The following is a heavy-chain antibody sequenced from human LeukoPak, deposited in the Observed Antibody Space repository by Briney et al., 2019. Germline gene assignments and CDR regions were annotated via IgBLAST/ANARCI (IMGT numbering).Heavy chain of an antibody. CDR2: IHPSGGGT. CDR3: ASDRFYFGV. CDR1: GYTFTSYF. J-gene: IGHJ4*02. Sequence: ASVKVSCKASGYTFTSYFMHWVRQGPGHGLEWMGVIHPSGGGTKYSQKFQGRVTMTRDTSTSTVYMELSSLRAEDTAVYYCASDRFYFGVWGQGTLVTVSS. D-gene: IGHD3-16*01. V-gene: IGHV1-46*01.